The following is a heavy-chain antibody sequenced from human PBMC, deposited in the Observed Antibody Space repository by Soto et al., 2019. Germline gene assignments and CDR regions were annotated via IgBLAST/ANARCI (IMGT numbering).Heavy chain of an antibody. Sequence: SETLSLTCIVSGDSVTSGRYYWTWLRQPPGKGLEWIRYISYTGRTKYNPSLQSRVTISVDTSKNDFSLNLSSVTAADTAVYFCAREWGLLPYYVMNVWGHGTAVTVSS. CDR1: GDSVTSGRYY. V-gene: IGHV4-61*03. J-gene: IGHJ6*02. CDR3: AREWGLLPYYVMNV. D-gene: IGHD7-27*01. CDR2: ISYTGRT.